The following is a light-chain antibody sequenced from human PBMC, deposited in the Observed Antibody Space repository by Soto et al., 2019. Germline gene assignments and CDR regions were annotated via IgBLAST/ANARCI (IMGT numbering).Light chain of an antibody. Sequence: ESVLTQSPGTLSLSPGERATLSCRASQSVSSMYLAWYQQKPGQGPRLLISGASTRATGIPDRFSGSGSGTDFTLIISSLEPEDFAVYYCQLYGNSRWTCDQGPKVDIK. CDR3: QLYGNSRWT. J-gene: IGKJ1*01. V-gene: IGKV3-20*01. CDR1: QSVSSMY. CDR2: GAS.